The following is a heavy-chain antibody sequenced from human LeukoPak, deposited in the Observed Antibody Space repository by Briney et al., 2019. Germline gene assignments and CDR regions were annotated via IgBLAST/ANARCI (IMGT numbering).Heavy chain of an antibody. Sequence: SETLSLTCTVSGASVTDYYWSWIRQSPGKGLEWISCIHHNGNSDYNPSLRSRVTTSLDTSKNQFSLNLISVTAADTAVYYCTRGHWGLQSWSQGTLVTVSS. CDR3: TRGHWGLQS. J-gene: IGHJ5*02. CDR2: IHHNGNS. V-gene: IGHV4-59*02. D-gene: IGHD7-27*01. CDR1: GASVTDYY.